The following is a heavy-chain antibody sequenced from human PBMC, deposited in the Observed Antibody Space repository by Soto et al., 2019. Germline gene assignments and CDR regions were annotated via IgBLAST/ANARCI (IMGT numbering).Heavy chain of an antibody. D-gene: IGHD3-10*01. CDR2: TRPNNGNT. Sequence: QIQLVQSGAEVKKPGASVKVSCKASGYTFSIYGINWVRQAPGQGLEWMGWTRPNNGNTKYAQNLQGRVTMTTDTSTSTAYMELRSLRPDETAVYYCVRDLDGSGSYYTDYWGQGTLVTVSS. CDR3: VRDLDGSGSYYTDY. J-gene: IGHJ4*02. V-gene: IGHV1-18*01. CDR1: GYTFSIYG.